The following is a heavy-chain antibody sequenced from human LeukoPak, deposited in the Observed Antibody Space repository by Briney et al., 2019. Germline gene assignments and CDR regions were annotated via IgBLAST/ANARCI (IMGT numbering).Heavy chain of an antibody. CDR3: ARLRYSSSWYTRTD. CDR1: GFTVSSNY. CDR2: IYSGGST. D-gene: IGHD6-13*01. Sequence: AGGSLRLSCAASGFTVSSNYMSWVRQAPGKGLEWVSVIYSGGSTYYADSVKGRFTISRDNSKNTLYLQMSSLRAEDTAVYYCARLRYSSSWYTRTDWGQGTLVTVSS. V-gene: IGHV3-66*04. J-gene: IGHJ4*02.